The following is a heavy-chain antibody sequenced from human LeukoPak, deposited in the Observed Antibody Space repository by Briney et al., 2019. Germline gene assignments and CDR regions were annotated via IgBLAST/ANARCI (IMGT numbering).Heavy chain of an antibody. V-gene: IGHV3-48*03. J-gene: IGHJ4*02. CDR1: GFTFSSYE. CDR3: AGTDSGSYSRWFDY. Sequence: GGSLRLSCAASGFTFSSYEMNWVRQAPGKGLEWVSYISSSIIYYADSVKGRFTVSRDNAKNSLYLQMNSLRAEDTAVYYCAGTDSGSYSRWFDYWGQGTLVTVSS. D-gene: IGHD1-26*01. CDR2: ISSSII.